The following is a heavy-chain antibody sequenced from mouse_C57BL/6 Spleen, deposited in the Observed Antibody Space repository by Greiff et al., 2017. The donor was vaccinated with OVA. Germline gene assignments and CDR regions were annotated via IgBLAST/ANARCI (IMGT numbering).Heavy chain of an antibody. CDR1: GYTFTSYW. CDR3: ARYGSSYEAMDY. D-gene: IGHD1-1*01. CDR2: IDPSDSYT. Sequence: QVHVKQPGAELVMPGASVKLSCKASGYTFTSYWMHWVKQRPGQGLEWIGEIDPSDSYTNYNQKFKGKSTLTVDKSSSTAYMQLSSLTSEDSAVYYCARYGSSYEAMDYWGQGTSVTVSS. V-gene: IGHV1-69*01. J-gene: IGHJ4*01.